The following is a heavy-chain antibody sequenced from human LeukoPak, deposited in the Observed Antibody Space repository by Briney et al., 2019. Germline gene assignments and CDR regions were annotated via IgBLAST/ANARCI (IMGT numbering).Heavy chain of an antibody. CDR3: SRGRYYDILTGYYDY. V-gene: IGHV3-49*04. D-gene: IGHD3-9*01. J-gene: IGHJ4*02. Sequence: GGSLRLSCTASGFTFGDYAMSWVRQAPGKGLEWVGFIRSKAYAATTEYAASVKGRFAISRDDSKSIAYPQMNSLKTEDTAVYYCSRGRYYDILTGYYDYWGQGTLVTVSS. CDR2: IRSKAYAATT. CDR1: GFTFGDYA.